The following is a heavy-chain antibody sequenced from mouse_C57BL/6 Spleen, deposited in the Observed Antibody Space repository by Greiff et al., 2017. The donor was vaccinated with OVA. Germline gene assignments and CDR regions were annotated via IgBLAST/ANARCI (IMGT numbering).Heavy chain of an antibody. CDR3: ARSRERAGTGYFDY. CDR1: GYSITSDY. J-gene: IGHJ2*01. D-gene: IGHD4-1*01. CDR2: ISYSGST. Sequence: EVQLQESGPGLAKPSQTLSLTCSVTGYSITSDYWNWIRTFPGNKLEYMGYISYSGSTYYNPSLKSRISITRDTSKNQYYLQLNSVTTEDTATYYCARSRERAGTGYFDYWGQGTTLTVSS. V-gene: IGHV3-8*01.